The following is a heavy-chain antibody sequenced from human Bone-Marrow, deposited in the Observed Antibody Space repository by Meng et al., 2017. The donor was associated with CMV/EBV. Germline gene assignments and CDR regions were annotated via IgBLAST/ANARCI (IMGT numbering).Heavy chain of an antibody. J-gene: IGHJ6*01. Sequence: SETLSLTCTVSGGSISNSYWNWIRQPPGKGLEWIGYIYYTGKTNYNPSLKSRVSISLDTSKKQFSLKLRSPTASDTAVYYCARAAPWEYYHGMDVWGPGPTVTGSS. CDR3: ARAAPWEYYHGMDV. CDR2: IYYTGKT. CDR1: GGSISNSY. V-gene: IGHV4-59*01. D-gene: IGHD1-26*01.